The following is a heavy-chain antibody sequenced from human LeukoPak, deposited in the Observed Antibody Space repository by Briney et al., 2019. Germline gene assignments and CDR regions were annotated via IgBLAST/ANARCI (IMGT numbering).Heavy chain of an antibody. J-gene: IGHJ4*02. CDR3: ARAVGGGRGAHFDY. Sequence: GGSLRLSCAASGFTFSESYMTWIRQAPGKGLEWISYISSSGDTINYADSVKGRFTISKDNAKNSLYLQMINLRVEDTAVYYCARAVGGGRGAHFDYGGRETLVTVSS. V-gene: IGHV3-11*01. CDR1: GFTFSESY. D-gene: IGHD3-10*01. CDR2: ISSSGDTI.